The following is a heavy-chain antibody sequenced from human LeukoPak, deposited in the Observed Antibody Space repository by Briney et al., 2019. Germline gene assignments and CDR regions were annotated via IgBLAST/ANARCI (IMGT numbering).Heavy chain of an antibody. V-gene: IGHV3-15*04. CDR3: TTLAFDVHY. D-gene: IGHD2/OR15-2a*01. CDR2: MESNPAGGRT. J-gene: IGHJ4*02. Sequence: KAGGSLRLSCAASGFTFVNAWMTWVRQAPGKGLEWVGRMESNPAGGRTDYAAPVKGRFTISRDDSRSTLYLQLNKLRAEDTAVYYCTTLAFDVHYWGRGTLITVSS. CDR1: GFTFVNAW.